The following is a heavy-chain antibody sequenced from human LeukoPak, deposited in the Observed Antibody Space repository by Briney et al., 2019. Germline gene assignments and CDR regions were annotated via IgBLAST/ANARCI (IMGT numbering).Heavy chain of an antibody. Sequence: PGGSLRLSCAASGFIFTDYGMHWVRQAPGKGLEWLTFIRYDGSDKYYADSVKGRFTISRDNSKNTLYLQMNSLTSEDTAVYYCARDRAFWSGYYRTYYYYYMDVWGKGTTVTVSS. CDR1: GFIFTDYG. D-gene: IGHD3-3*01. CDR2: IRYDGSDK. V-gene: IGHV3-30*02. J-gene: IGHJ6*03. CDR3: ARDRAFWSGYYRTYYYYYMDV.